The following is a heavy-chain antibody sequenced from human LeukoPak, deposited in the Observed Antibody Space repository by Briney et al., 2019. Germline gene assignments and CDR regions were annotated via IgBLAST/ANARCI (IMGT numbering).Heavy chain of an antibody. Sequence: KTSETLSLTCTVSGGSISSYYWSWIRQPPGKGLEWIGEINHSGSTNYNPSLKSRVTISVDTSKNQFSLKLSSVTAADTAVYYCARGPSTAFDYWGQGTLVTVSS. D-gene: IGHD4-17*01. J-gene: IGHJ4*02. CDR3: ARGPSTAFDY. CDR1: GGSISSYY. CDR2: INHSGST. V-gene: IGHV4-34*01.